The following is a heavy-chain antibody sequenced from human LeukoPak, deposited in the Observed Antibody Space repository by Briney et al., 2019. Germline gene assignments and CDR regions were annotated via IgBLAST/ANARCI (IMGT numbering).Heavy chain of an antibody. J-gene: IGHJ6*02. Sequence: SETLSLTCAVYGGSFSGYYWSWIRQPPGKGLEWIGEINHSGSTNYSPSLKSRVTISVDTSKNQFSLKLSSVTAADTAVYYCARGYDFWSGYFGKTVYYYYYGMDVWGQGTTVTVSS. CDR2: INHSGST. CDR3: ARGYDFWSGYFGKTVYYYYYGMDV. V-gene: IGHV4-34*01. CDR1: GGSFSGYY. D-gene: IGHD3-3*01.